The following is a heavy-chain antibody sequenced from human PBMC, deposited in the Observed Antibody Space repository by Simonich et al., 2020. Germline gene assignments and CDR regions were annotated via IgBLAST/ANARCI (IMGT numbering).Heavy chain of an antibody. CDR1: GYTFTGYY. V-gene: IGHV1-2*02. CDR2: INPNSGGT. Sequence: QVQLVQSGAEVKKPGASVKVSCKASGYTFTGYYMHWVRQAPGQGVEWMVWINPNSGGTNYAQKVQGRVTRTRDTSISTAYMELSRLRSDDTAVYYCARDRAARYYYYYYMDVWGKGTTVTVSS. J-gene: IGHJ6*03. CDR3: ARDRAARYYYYYYMDV. D-gene: IGHD6-6*01.